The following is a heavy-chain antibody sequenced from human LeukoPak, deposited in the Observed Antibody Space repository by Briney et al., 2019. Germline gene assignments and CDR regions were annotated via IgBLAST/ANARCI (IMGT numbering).Heavy chain of an antibody. V-gene: IGHV3-23*01. J-gene: IGHJ4*02. CDR2: ISGSGGST. CDR3: AKKYYYDSSGYYTY. D-gene: IGHD3-22*01. CDR1: GFTFSSYA. Sequence: PGGSLRLSCATAGFTFSSYAMSWVRQAPGKGLEWVSAISGSGGSTYYADSVKGRFTISRDNSKNTLYLQMNSLRAEDTAVYYCAKKYYYDSSGYYTYWGQGTLVTASS.